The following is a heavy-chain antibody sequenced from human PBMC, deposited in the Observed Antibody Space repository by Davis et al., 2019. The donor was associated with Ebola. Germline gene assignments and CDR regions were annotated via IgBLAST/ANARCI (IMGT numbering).Heavy chain of an antibody. Sequence: PGGSLRLSCAASGFTFSNFHIHWVRQTPGKGPVWVARIDPDGTGTNYADSVKGRFTISRDNAKNTLSLQMNSLRVEDTAVYYCATDNWGPALWGQGTLVTVSS. CDR3: ATDNWGPAL. CDR1: GFTFSNFH. V-gene: IGHV3-74*01. D-gene: IGHD7-27*01. CDR2: IDPDGTGT. J-gene: IGHJ4*02.